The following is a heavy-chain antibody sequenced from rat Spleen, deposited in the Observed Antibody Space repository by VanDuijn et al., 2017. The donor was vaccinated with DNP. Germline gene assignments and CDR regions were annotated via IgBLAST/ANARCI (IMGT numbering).Heavy chain of an antibody. J-gene: IGHJ4*01. V-gene: IGHV5-25*01. CDR1: GFTFGNYD. CDR3: ATELPGYRGMDA. Sequence: EVQLVESGGGLVQPGRSLKLSCAASGFTFGNYDMAWVRQAPTKGLEWVASMSPSGGNANYRDSVKGRFTVSRDNAKSTLYLQMDSLWSEDTATYYCATELPGYRGMDAWGQGTSVTVSS. CDR2: MSPSGGNA. D-gene: IGHD1-4*01.